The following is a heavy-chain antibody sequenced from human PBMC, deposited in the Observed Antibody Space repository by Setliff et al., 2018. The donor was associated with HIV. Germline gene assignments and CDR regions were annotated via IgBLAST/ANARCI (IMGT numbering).Heavy chain of an antibody. Sequence: GGSLRLSCAASGFTVNTNYMTWVRQAPGKGLEWVSVMNGDGTTYYADSVKGRFTISRDNSINILYLHMNSLTAEDTAVYYCAKGVKWLDPWGQGTLVTVSS. CDR1: GFTVNTNY. J-gene: IGHJ5*02. V-gene: IGHV3-53*01. D-gene: IGHD3-16*01. CDR2: MNGDGTT. CDR3: AKGVKWLDP.